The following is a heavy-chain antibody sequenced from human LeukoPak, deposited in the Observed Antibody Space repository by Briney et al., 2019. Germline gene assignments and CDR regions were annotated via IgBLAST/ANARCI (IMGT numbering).Heavy chain of an antibody. Sequence: ASVKVSCKASGYTFTSYGISWVRQAPGQGLEWMGWISAYNGNTNYAQKLQGRVTMTTDTSTSTAYMELRSLRSDDTAVYYCARDGMVATYYYDSSGYYADYWGQGTLVTVYS. V-gene: IGHV1-18*01. J-gene: IGHJ4*02. CDR1: GYTFTSYG. D-gene: IGHD3-22*01. CDR3: ARDGMVATYYYDSSGYYADY. CDR2: ISAYNGNT.